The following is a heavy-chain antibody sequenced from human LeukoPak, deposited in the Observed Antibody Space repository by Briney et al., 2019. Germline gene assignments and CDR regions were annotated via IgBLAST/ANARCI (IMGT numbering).Heavy chain of an antibody. D-gene: IGHD5-12*01. V-gene: IGHV4-59*01. J-gene: IGHJ6*03. CDR1: GGSISSYY. CDR3: ARVVYSGYDFRGAMDV. Sequence: SETLSLTCTVSGGSISSYYWSWIRQPPGKGLEWIGYIYYTGSTNHNPSLKSRVTISVDTSKNQFSLKLSSVTAADTAVYYCARVVYSGYDFRGAMDVWGKGTTVTVSS. CDR2: IYYTGST.